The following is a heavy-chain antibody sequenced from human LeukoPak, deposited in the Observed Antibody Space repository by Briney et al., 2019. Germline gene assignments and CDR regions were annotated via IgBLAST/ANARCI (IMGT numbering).Heavy chain of an antibody. D-gene: IGHD6-25*01. CDR2: IKQDGSEK. CDR1: GGSISSYY. J-gene: IGHJ4*02. CDR3: AREKGKVAANIDY. V-gene: IGHV3-7*01. Sequence: ETLSLTCTVSGGSISSYYWSWVRQAPGKGLEWVANIKQDGSEKYYVDSVKGRFTISRDNAKNSLYLQMNSLRAEDTAVYYCAREKGKVAANIDYWGQGTLVTVSS.